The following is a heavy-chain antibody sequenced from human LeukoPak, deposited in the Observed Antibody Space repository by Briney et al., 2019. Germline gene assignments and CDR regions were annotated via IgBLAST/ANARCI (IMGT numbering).Heavy chain of an antibody. J-gene: IGHJ4*02. CDR2: ISYDGSNK. CDR3: AKEGSSGPARGGYLDY. V-gene: IGHV3-30*18. Sequence: GRSLRLSCAASGFTFSSYGMHWVRQAPGKGLEWVAVISYDGSNKYYADSVKGRFTISRDNSKNTLYLQMNSLRAEDTAVYYCAKEGSSGPARGGYLDYWGQGTLVTVSS. D-gene: IGHD6-19*01. CDR1: GFTFSSYG.